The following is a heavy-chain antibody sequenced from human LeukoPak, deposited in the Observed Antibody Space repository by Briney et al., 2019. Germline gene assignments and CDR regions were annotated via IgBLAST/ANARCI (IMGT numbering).Heavy chain of an antibody. J-gene: IGHJ3*02. CDR1: GGSISSSSYY. CDR2: IYYSGST. Sequence: SETLSLTCTVSGGSISSSSYYWGWIRQPPGKGLEWTGSIYYSGSTYYNPSLKSRVTISVDTSKNQFSLKLSSVTAADTAVYYCARWEDDYGDPGAFDIWGQGTMVTVSS. D-gene: IGHD4-17*01. V-gene: IGHV4-39*07. CDR3: ARWEDDYGDPGAFDI.